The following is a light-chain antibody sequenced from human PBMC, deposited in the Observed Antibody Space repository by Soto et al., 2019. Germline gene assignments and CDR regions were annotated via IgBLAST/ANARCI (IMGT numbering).Light chain of an antibody. J-gene: IGKJ2*01. Sequence: DIRLSQSPSTLSASVGDRVTITCRASQSVSSWLAWYQQKPGKAPKLLIYRASALETEVPSRFSGSGAGTEFTLTVSGLQPDDFATYYCQQYSSYPYTFGPGSKLDLK. V-gene: IGKV1-5*03. CDR2: RAS. CDR3: QQYSSYPYT. CDR1: QSVSSW.